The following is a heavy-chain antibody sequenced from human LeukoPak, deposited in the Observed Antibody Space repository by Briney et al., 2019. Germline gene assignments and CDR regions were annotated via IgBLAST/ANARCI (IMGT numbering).Heavy chain of an antibody. J-gene: IGHJ4*02. CDR1: GGSITGYY. Sequence: PSETLPLTCTVSGGSITGYYWSWLRQPPGKGLEWIGYIYYSGNTNYNPSLKSRVTMSVDTSKYQFSLKLSSVTAADTAVYYCARDDSGYDCWGQGTLVTVSS. CDR2: IYYSGNT. CDR3: ARDDSGYDC. V-gene: IGHV4-59*01. D-gene: IGHD5-12*01.